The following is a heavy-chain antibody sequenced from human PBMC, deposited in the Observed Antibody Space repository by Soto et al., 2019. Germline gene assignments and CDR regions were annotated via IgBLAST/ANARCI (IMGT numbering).Heavy chain of an antibody. V-gene: IGHV3-48*02. CDR2: ISSSSSTI. CDR3: AITYYDSSGYYPYAY. Sequence: GSLRLSCXASGFTFSSYSMNWVRQAPGKGLEWVSYISSSSSTIYYADSVKGRFTISRDNAKNSLYLQMNSLRDEDTAVYYCAITYYDSSGYYPYAYWGQGTLVTVSS. J-gene: IGHJ4*02. D-gene: IGHD3-22*01. CDR1: GFTFSSYS.